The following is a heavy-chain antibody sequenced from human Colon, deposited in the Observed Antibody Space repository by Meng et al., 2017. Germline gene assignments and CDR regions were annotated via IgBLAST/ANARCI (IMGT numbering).Heavy chain of an antibody. J-gene: IGHJ2*01. V-gene: IGHV4-30-4*01. Sequence: QVRRQESGPGLVKPSQTLSLTCTVSGGSISSGDYYWSWIRQPPGKGLEWIGYIYYSGSTYYNPSLKSRVTISVDTSKNQFSLKLSSVTAADTAVYYCARGYYDSSGYGYWYFDLWGRGTLVTVSS. CDR1: GGSISSGDYY. D-gene: IGHD3-22*01. CDR3: ARGYYDSSGYGYWYFDL. CDR2: IYYSGST.